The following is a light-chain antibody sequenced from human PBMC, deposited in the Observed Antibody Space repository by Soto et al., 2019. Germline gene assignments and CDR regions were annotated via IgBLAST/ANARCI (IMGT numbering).Light chain of an antibody. CDR3: QQYHNWLPIT. J-gene: IGKJ5*01. CDR1: VSVRTD. Sequence: EIVMTPSPATLSVSPGESATLSCRASVSVRTDLAWYQQKPGQAPRLLIYGAYTRAAGVPLRFSGSGSGSEFTLTIETLQSEDLAVYYCQQYHNWLPITFGQGKRLEIK. CDR2: GAY. V-gene: IGKV3-15*01.